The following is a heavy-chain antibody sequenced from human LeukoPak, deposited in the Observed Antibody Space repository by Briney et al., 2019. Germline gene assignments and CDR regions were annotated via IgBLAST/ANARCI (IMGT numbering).Heavy chain of an antibody. CDR1: GFTFSSHG. J-gene: IGHJ3*02. D-gene: IGHD2-15*01. Sequence: GGSLRLSCAASGFTFSSHGMHWVRQAPGKGLEWVAVISYDGSNKYYADSVKGRFTISRDNSKNTLYLQMNSLRAEDTAVYYCARVAAYCSGSSCYLYAFDIWGQGTMVTVSS. CDR2: ISYDGSNK. V-gene: IGHV3-30*03. CDR3: ARVAAYCSGSSCYLYAFDI.